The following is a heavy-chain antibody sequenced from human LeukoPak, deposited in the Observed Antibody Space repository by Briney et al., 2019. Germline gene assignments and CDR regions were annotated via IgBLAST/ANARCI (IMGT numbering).Heavy chain of an antibody. D-gene: IGHD2-2*01. CDR3: ARQDIVVVPAAHEGWFDP. CDR2: IYPGDSDT. V-gene: IGHV5-51*01. Sequence: GESLKISCKGSGYSFTSYWIGWVRQMPGKGLEWMGIIYPGDSDTRYSPSFQGQVTISADKSISTAYLQWSSLKASDTAMYYCARQDIVVVPAAHEGWFDPWGQGTLVTVSS. J-gene: IGHJ5*02. CDR1: GYSFTSYW.